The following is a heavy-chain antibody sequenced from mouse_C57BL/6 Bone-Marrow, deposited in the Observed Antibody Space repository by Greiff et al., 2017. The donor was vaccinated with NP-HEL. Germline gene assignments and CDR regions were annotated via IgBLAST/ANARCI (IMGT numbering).Heavy chain of an antibody. CDR1: GYTFTSYW. D-gene: IGHD1-1*01. CDR2: IYPGSGST. CDR3: ARIYYYGSSSFAY. J-gene: IGHJ3*01. Sequence: VQLHQPGAELVKPGASVKMSCKASGYTFTSYWITWVKQRPGQGLEWIGDIYPGSGSTNYTEKFKSKATLTVDTSSSTAYMQLSSLTSEDSAVYYCARIYYYGSSSFAYWGQGTLVTVSA. V-gene: IGHV1-55*01.